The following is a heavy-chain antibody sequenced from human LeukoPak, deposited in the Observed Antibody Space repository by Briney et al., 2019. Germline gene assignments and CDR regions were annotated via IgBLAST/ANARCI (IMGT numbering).Heavy chain of an antibody. Sequence: ASVKVSCKASGYTFTSYDISWVRQATGQGLEWMGWMNPNRGNTGYAQKFQGRVTITRNTSISTAYMELSSLRSEDTAVYYCARGASGDFWSGYYFGYYYYYMDVWGKGTTVTVSS. CDR3: ARGASGDFWSGYYFGYYYYYMDV. J-gene: IGHJ6*03. V-gene: IGHV1-8*03. CDR1: GYTFTSYD. CDR2: MNPNRGNT. D-gene: IGHD3-3*01.